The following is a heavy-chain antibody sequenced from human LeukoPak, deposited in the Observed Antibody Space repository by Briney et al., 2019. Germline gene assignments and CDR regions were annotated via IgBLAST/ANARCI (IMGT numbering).Heavy chain of an antibody. J-gene: IGHJ6*02. Sequence: GGSLRLSCAASGFTFSSYGMHWVRQAPGKGLVWVSRNNNDVKNRPYADSVKGRFTISRDNAKNTLFLQMSSLRVEDTAVFYYGGSSTPRKLEPSSTFGMDAWGQGTTVTVSS. CDR3: GGSSTPRKLEPSSTFGMDA. V-gene: IGHV3-74*01. CDR2: NNNDVKNR. CDR1: GFTFSSYG. D-gene: IGHD1-26*01.